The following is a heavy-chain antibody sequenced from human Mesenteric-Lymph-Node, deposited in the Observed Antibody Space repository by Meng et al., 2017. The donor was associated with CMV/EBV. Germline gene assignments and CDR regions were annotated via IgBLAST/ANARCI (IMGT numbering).Heavy chain of an antibody. V-gene: IGHV4-34*01. Sequence: QVKLKQGGAGLLKPSETLSPTCAVYGGSFSGYYWSWIRQPPGKGLEWIGEINHSGSTNYNPSLKSRVTISVDTSKNQFSLKLSSVTAADTAVYYCARHQRWLKSEGGFNYWGQGTLVTVSS. CDR2: INHSGST. J-gene: IGHJ4*02. CDR3: ARHQRWLKSEGGFNY. CDR1: GGSFSGYY. D-gene: IGHD4-23*01.